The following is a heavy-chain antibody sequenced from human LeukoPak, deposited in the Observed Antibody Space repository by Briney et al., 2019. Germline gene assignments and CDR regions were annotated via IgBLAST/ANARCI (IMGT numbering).Heavy chain of an antibody. V-gene: IGHV1-69*06. Sequence: ASVKVSCKASGGTFSSYAISWVRQAPGQGLEWMGGIIPIFGTANYAQKFQGRVTITADKSTSTAYMELSSLRSEDTAVYYCARDQWLGPNYYYYMDVWGKGTTVTVSS. J-gene: IGHJ6*03. CDR3: ARDQWLGPNYYYYMDV. D-gene: IGHD6-19*01. CDR2: IIPIFGTA. CDR1: GGTFSSYA.